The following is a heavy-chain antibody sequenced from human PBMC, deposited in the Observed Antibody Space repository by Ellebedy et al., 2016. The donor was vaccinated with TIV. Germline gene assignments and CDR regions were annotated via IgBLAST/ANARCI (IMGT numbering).Heavy chain of an antibody. D-gene: IGHD5-18*01. CDR1: GASISTGDYY. CDR3: ARRAMVTEGMDV. CDR2: IYYSGST. V-gene: IGHV4-30-4*01. J-gene: IGHJ6*02. Sequence: MPSETLSLTCIVSGASISTGDYYWSWIRQSPGKGPEWIGYIYYSGSTDYNPSLKSRVIISVDTSKNQFSLRLRSVTAADTAVYYCARRAMVTEGMDVWGQGTTVTVSS.